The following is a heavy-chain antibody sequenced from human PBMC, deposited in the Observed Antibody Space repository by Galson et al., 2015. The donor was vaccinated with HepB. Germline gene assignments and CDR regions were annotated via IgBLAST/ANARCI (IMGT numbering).Heavy chain of an antibody. D-gene: IGHD3-10*01. CDR2: ISAYNGNT. CDR3: ARDLVRDYNWFDP. V-gene: IGHV1-18*01. J-gene: IGHJ5*02. Sequence: LEWMGWISAYNGNTNYAQKLQGRVTMTTDTSTSTAYMELRSLRSDDTAVYYCARDLVRDYNWFDPWGQGTLVTVSS.